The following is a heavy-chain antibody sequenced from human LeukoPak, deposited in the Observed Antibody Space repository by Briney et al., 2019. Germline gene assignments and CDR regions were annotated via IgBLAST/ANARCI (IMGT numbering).Heavy chain of an antibody. CDR3: ATIVVVSLGYYYMDV. J-gene: IGHJ6*03. Sequence: ASVKVSCKASGYTFTSYGISWVRQAPGQGLEWMGWISAYNGNTNYAQKLQGRVTMTTDTSTSTAYMELRSLRSDDTAVYYCATIVVVSLGYYYMDVWGKGTTVTVSS. CDR1: GYTFTSYG. V-gene: IGHV1-18*01. D-gene: IGHD2-2*01. CDR2: ISAYNGNT.